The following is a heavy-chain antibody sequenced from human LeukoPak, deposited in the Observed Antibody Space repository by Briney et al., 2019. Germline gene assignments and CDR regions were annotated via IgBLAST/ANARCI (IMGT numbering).Heavy chain of an antibody. D-gene: IGHD1-26*01. Sequence: GGSLRLSCAASGFTFSSYAMSWVRQAPGKGLEWVSAISGSGGSTYYADSVKGRFTISRDNSKNTLYLQMNSLRAEDTAVYYCAKDHPGYRKTVGATIVRGLDYWGQGTLVTVSS. CDR2: ISGSGGST. J-gene: IGHJ4*02. V-gene: IGHV3-23*01. CDR3: AKDHPGYRKTVGATIVRGLDY. CDR1: GFTFSSYA.